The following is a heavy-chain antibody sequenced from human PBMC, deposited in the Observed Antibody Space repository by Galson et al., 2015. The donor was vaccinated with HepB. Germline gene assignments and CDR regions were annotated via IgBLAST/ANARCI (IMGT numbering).Heavy chain of an antibody. Sequence: SLRLSCAASGFTFSAYAMSWVRQAPGKGLEWVSGISGSGDTTYYADSVKGRFTISRDNSKNTLYLQMNSLRADDTAVYYCAKATNYDFWGGHYNWGQGTLVSVSS. D-gene: IGHD3-3*01. V-gene: IGHV3-23*01. CDR3: AKATNYDFWGGHYN. J-gene: IGHJ4*02. CDR1: GFTFSAYA. CDR2: ISGSGDTT.